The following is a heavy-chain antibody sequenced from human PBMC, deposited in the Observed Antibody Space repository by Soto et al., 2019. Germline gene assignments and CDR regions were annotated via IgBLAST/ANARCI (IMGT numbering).Heavy chain of an antibody. CDR2: ISSSSSTI. CDR1: GFTFSSYS. D-gene: IGHD5-12*01. Sequence: EVQLVESGGGLVQPGGSLRLSCAASGFTFSSYSMNWVRQAPGKGLEWVSYISSSSSTIYYADSVKGRFTISRDNAKNSLYLQMNSLRAEDTAVYYCARHGPGLPIDDWGQGTLVTVSS. CDR3: ARHGPGLPIDD. J-gene: IGHJ4*02. V-gene: IGHV3-48*01.